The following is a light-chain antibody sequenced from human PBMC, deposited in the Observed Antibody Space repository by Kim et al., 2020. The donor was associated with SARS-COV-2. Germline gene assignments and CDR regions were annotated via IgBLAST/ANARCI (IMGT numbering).Light chain of an antibody. J-gene: IGKJ2*01. V-gene: IGKV4-1*01. CDR1: QSVLSDSNKKNY. CDR3: QQYYATPYT. CDR2: GAS. Sequence: RATLNCKASQSVLSDSNKKNYLAWYQQRPRQPPKLLISGASTRESGVPDRFSGSGSGTDFTLTISSLQAEDVAIYYCQQYYATPYTFGQGTKLEI.